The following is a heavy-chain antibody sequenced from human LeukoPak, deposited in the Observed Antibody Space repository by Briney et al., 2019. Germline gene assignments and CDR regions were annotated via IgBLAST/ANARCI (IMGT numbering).Heavy chain of an antibody. V-gene: IGHV4-59*11. Sequence: SGTLSLTCAVSGGSMSDHYWTWIRQPPGRGLEWIGYISYIGTTNYNPSLKSRVTISIDTSKNQFSLKLSSVTTADTAVYYCARDLVTVTKGFDIWGLGTMVSVSS. J-gene: IGHJ3*02. D-gene: IGHD4-17*01. CDR1: GGSMSDHY. CDR3: ARDLVTVTKGFDI. CDR2: ISYIGTT.